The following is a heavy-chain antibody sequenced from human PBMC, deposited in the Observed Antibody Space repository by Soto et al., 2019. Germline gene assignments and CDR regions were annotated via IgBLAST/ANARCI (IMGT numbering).Heavy chain of an antibody. V-gene: IGHV6-1*01. D-gene: IGHD3-10*01. CDR1: GDSVSSNSAA. CDR2: TYYRSKWYN. CDR3: ARDQGVLLWFGELLRGMDV. Sequence: SQTLSLTCAISGDSVSSNSAAWNWIRQSPSRGLEWLGRTYYRSKWYNDYAVSVKSRITINPDTSKNQFSLQLNSVTPEDTAVYYCARDQGVLLWFGELLRGMDVWGQGTTVTVSS. J-gene: IGHJ6*02.